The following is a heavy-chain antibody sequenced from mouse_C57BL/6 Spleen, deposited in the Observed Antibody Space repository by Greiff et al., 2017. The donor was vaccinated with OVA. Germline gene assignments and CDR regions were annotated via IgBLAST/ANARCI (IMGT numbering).Heavy chain of an antibody. Sequence: EVKVVESGGGLVKPGGSLKLSCAASGFTFSDYGMHWVRQAPEKGLEWVAYISSGSSTIYYADTVKGRFTISRDNAKNTLFLQMTSLRSEDTAMYYCAVITTVVAPAMDYWGQGTSVTVSS. V-gene: IGHV5-17*01. J-gene: IGHJ4*01. CDR1: GFTFSDYG. D-gene: IGHD1-1*01. CDR2: ISSGSSTI. CDR3: AVITTVVAPAMDY.